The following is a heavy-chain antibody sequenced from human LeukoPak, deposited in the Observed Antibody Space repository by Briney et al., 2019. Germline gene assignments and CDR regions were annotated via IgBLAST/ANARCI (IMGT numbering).Heavy chain of an antibody. CDR2: IKSKTDGGTT. D-gene: IGHD6-19*01. CDR1: GFTFSNAW. J-gene: IGHJ4*02. V-gene: IGHV3-15*01. Sequence: GGSLRLSCAASGFTFSNAWMSWVRQAPGKGLEWVGRIKSKTDGGTTDYAAPVKGRFTISRDDSKNTLYLQMNSLKTEDKAVYYCTTAEIAVAGNYDYWGQGTLVTVSS. CDR3: TTAEIAVAGNYDY.